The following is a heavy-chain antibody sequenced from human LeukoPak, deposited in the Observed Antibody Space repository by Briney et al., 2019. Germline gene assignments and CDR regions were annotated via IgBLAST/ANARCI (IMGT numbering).Heavy chain of an antibody. V-gene: IGHV1-46*01. CDR1: GYTFTSYY. Sequence: ASVKVSCKASGYTFTSYYMHWVRQAPGQGLEWMGLINPTGGSTGYAQKFQGRVTITADKSTGTAYMELSSLRSDDTAVYYCARETGYAYGRAPLDYWGQGTLVTVSS. D-gene: IGHD5-18*01. CDR3: ARETGYAYGRAPLDY. J-gene: IGHJ4*02. CDR2: INPTGGST.